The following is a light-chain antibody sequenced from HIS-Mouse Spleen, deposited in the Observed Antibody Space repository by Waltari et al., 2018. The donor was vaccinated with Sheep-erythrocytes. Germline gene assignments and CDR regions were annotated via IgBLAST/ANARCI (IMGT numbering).Light chain of an antibody. CDR3: MQALQTPFT. Sequence: DIVMTQSPLSLPVTPGEPASISCRSSQSLLHSNGYNSLVWYLQKPGQSSQLLIYWGSKLASGVPERFRGSGSGTDFTLKISRVEAEDVGVYYCMQALQTPFTFGPGTKVDIK. V-gene: IGKV2-28*01. CDR1: QSLLHSNGYNS. J-gene: IGKJ3*01. CDR2: WGS.